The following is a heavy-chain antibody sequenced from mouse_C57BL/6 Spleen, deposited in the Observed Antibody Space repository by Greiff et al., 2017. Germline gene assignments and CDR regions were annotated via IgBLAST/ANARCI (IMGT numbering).Heavy chain of an antibody. V-gene: IGHV1-54*01. Sequence: QVQLQQSGAELVRPGTSVKVSCKASGYAFTNYLIEWVKQRPGQGLEWIGVINPGSGGTNYNEKFKGKATLTADKSSSTAYMQLSSLTSEDSAVYFCARGGCSYYAMDYWGQGTSVTVSS. CDR1: GYAFTNYL. CDR3: ARGGCSYYAMDY. CDR2: INPGSGGT. J-gene: IGHJ4*01. D-gene: IGHD1-1*01.